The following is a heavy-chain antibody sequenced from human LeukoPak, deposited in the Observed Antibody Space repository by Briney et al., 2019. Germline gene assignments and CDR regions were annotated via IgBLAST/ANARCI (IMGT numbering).Heavy chain of an antibody. J-gene: IGHJ5*02. Sequence: SVKVSCKASGGTFSSYAISWVRQAPGQGLEWMGGIIPIFGTANYAQKFQGRVTITADESTSTAYMELSSLRSEDTAVYYCAIGGYYYDSSGYYFNWFDPWGQGTLVTVSS. V-gene: IGHV1-69*13. CDR2: IIPIFGTA. CDR1: GGTFSSYA. CDR3: AIGGYYYDSSGYYFNWFDP. D-gene: IGHD3-22*01.